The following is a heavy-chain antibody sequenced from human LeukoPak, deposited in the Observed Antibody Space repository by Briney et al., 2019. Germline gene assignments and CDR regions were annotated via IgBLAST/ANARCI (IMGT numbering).Heavy chain of an antibody. Sequence: AVKVSCKASGGTFSSYAFSWVRQAPGQGLEWMGGIIPIFGTANYAQKFQGRVTMTEDTSTDTAYMELSSLRSEDTAVYYCATLASYFFDYWGQGTLVTVSS. CDR3: ATLASYFFDY. V-gene: IGHV1-69*06. CDR1: GGTFSSYA. D-gene: IGHD1-26*01. J-gene: IGHJ4*02. CDR2: IIPIFGTA.